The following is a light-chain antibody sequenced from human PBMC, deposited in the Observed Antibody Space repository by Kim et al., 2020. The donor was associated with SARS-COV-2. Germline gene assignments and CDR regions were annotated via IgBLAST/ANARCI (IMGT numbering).Light chain of an antibody. CDR3: QAWDSSTVV. CDR2: QDS. Sequence: SVSPGQTASITCSGDKLGDKYACWYQQQPGQSPVLVIYQDSKRPSGIPELFSGSNSGNTATLTISGTQAMDEADYYCQAWDSSTVVFGGGTQLTVL. J-gene: IGLJ2*01. V-gene: IGLV3-1*01. CDR1: KLGDKY.